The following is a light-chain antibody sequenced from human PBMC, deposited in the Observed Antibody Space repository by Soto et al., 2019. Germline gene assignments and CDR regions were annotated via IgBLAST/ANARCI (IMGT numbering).Light chain of an antibody. CDR1: QSVSSGY. J-gene: IGKJ5*01. CDR2: GAS. CDR3: QHFGGTTFT. Sequence: EIVLTQSPGTLSLSPGEGATLSCRASQSVSSGYISWYQQRPGQTPSRLIYGASTRATGIPDRFSGSGSWTHFTLTISRREPGDFAVYYCQHFGGTTFTFGQGTRLEIK. V-gene: IGKV3-20*01.